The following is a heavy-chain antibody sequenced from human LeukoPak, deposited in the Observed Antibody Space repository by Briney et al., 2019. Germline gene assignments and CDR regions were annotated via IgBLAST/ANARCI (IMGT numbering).Heavy chain of an antibody. D-gene: IGHD3-22*01. CDR1: GFTFSSYW. J-gene: IGHJ4*02. V-gene: IGHV3-7*01. Sequence: PGGSLRLSCAASGFTFSSYWMSWVRQAPGKGLEWVANIKQDGSEKYYVDSVKGRFTISRDNAKNSLYLQMNSLRAEDTAVYYCARDAAYYDSSGYYYGGQGTLVTVSS. CDR3: ARDAAYYDSSGYYY. CDR2: IKQDGSEK.